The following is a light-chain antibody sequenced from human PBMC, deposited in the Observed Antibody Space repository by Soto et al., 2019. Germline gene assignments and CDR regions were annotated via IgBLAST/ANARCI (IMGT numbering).Light chain of an antibody. CDR3: QQRSKWPVT. CDR2: DAT. J-gene: IGKJ4*01. CDR1: QSVNSY. V-gene: IGKV3-11*01. Sequence: EIVLTQSPATLSLSPGERATLSCRASQSVNSYLAWYQQKPGQAPMLLIYDATSRATGIPARFIGSGSGTDFTLTISSLEPEDFAVYYCQQRSKWPVTFGGGTKVEIK.